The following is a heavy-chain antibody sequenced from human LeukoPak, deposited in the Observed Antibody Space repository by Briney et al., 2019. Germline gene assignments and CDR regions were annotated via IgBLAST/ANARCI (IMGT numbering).Heavy chain of an antibody. V-gene: IGHV3-21*01. CDR3: ARGSYGDYEY. D-gene: IGHD4-17*01. CDR1: GFTFSSYT. CDR2: ISSDSRYI. Sequence: GGSLRLSCAASGFTFSSYTMNWVRQAPGKGLEWVSSISSDSRYIYYVDSVKGRFTISRDNAKNSLYLQMNSLRAEDTAVYYCARGSYGDYEYWGQGTLVTVFS. J-gene: IGHJ4*02.